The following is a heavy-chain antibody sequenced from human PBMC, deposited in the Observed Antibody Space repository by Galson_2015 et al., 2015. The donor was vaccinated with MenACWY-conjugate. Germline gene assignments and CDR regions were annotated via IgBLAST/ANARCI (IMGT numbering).Heavy chain of an antibody. V-gene: IGHV3-33*01. J-gene: IGHJ4*02. CDR3: ARDLGFCSGGTCYSVYDS. Sequence: SLRLSCAASGFTFSSHGMHWVRQAPGKGLEWVAVIWYDGSNKYYADSVKGRFTISRDNSKNTVYLQMDSLRAEDTAMYYCARDLGFCSGGTCYSVYDSWGQGTLVTVSS. CDR1: GFTFSSHG. D-gene: IGHD2-15*01. CDR2: IWYDGSNK.